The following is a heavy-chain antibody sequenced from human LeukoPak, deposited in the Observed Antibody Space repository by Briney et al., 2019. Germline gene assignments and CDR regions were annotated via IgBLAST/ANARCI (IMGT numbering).Heavy chain of an antibody. CDR1: GFTFSSYD. CDR3: ARALTFYGMDV. Sequence: PGGSLRLSCAASGFTFSSYDMHWVRQAPEKGLEWVAVISYDGSNKYYADSVKGRFTLSRDNSKNTLYLQMNSLRAEATAVYYCARALTFYGMDVWGKGTTVTVSS. CDR2: ISYDGSNK. J-gene: IGHJ6*04. V-gene: IGHV3-30*04. D-gene: IGHD2-21*02.